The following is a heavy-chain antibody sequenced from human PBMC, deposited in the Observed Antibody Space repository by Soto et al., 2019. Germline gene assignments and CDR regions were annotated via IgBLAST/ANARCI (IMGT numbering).Heavy chain of an antibody. CDR2: IYWDDDQ. CDR3: AHAGDYALLSFAP. CDR1: VFSLTTTSMG. J-gene: IGHJ5*02. D-gene: IGHD4-17*01. V-gene: IGHV2-5*02. Sequence: QITLKESGPPLVRPAQTLTLTCAFSVFSLTTTSMGVAWIRQPPGKALEWLALIYWDDDQRYSPSLKDRLTISKDTSRSRVVLTISNMNPEDTGTYFCAHAGDYALLSFAPWGPGTLVTVAS.